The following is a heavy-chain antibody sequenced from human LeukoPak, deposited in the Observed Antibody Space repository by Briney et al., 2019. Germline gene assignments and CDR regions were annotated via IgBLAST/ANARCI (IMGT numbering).Heavy chain of an antibody. V-gene: IGHV3-23*01. CDR2: ISGSAGST. CDR3: ARDRTSYCSSTSCGTYSTFDP. D-gene: IGHD2-2*01. CDR1: GFTFSSSA. Sequence: GGSLRLSCTASGFTFSSSAMSWVRQAPGKGLEWVSDISGSAGSTYYADSVKGRFTISRDNAKNSLYLQMNSLRAEDTAVYYCARDRTSYCSSTSCGTYSTFDPWGQGTLVTVSS. J-gene: IGHJ5*02.